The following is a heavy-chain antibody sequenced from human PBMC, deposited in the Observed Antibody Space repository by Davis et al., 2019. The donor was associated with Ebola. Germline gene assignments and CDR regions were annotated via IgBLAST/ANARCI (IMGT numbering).Heavy chain of an antibody. Sequence: GESLKISCTDSVITFSSYAMTWVRQAPGEGLVWVSRISTDGDITDYAGSVKGRFTISRDNAKNMVYLQMTSLHQEPIGLPPGTLLQEHLWG. J-gene: IGHJ6*01. CDR1: VITFSSYA. V-gene: IGHV3-23*01. CDR3: TLLQEHL. CDR2: ISTDGDIT.